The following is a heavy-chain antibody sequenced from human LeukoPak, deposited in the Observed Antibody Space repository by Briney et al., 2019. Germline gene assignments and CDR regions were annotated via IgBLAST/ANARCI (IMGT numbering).Heavy chain of an antibody. V-gene: IGHV4-39*01. CDR2: IYYTGYT. Sequence: SETLSLTCTVSGGSISSTDYYWGWVRQPPGKGLEWIGSIYYTGYTNYSPSLRSRVTISVDSSKNRFSLRLNSVTAADTAIYYCARQHTGFDSNFVWGQGTLVTVSS. D-gene: IGHD3-22*01. CDR3: ARQHTGFDSNFV. CDR1: GGSISSTDYY. J-gene: IGHJ4*02.